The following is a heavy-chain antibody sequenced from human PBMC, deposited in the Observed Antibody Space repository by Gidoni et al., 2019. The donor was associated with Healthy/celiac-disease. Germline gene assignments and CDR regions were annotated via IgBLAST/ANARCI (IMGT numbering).Heavy chain of an antibody. CDR3: ARVLPGYCSSTSCYPNRPSYYYYYGMDV. J-gene: IGHJ6*02. D-gene: IGHD2-2*01. V-gene: IGHV4-34*01. CDR1: GGSFSGYY. Sequence: AVYGGSFSGYYWSWIRQPPGKGLEWIGEINHSGSTNYNPSLKSRVTISVDTSKNQFSLKLSSVTAADTAVYYCARVLPGYCSSTSCYPNRPSYYYYYGMDVWGQGTTVTVSS. CDR2: INHSGST.